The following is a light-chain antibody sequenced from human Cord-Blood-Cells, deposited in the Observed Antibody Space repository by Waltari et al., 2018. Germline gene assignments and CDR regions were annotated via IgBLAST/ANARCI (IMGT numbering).Light chain of an antibody. J-gene: IGLJ2*01. CDR2: CNS. CDR3: QSYDSSLSGSV. CDR1: SSNIGDGYD. Sequence: QSVLTQPPSVSGAPGQRVTISCTGSSSNIGDGYDVHWYQQLPGTAPKLLIHCNSNRPSGVPDRFSGSKSGTSASLAITGLQAEDEADYYCQSYDSSLSGSVFGGGTKLTVL. V-gene: IGLV1-40*01.